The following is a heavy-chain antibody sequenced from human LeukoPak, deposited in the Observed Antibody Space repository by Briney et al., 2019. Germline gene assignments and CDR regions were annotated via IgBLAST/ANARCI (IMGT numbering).Heavy chain of an antibody. CDR2: VYYTGSI. CDR3: ARIPVTVVGSATTYYFDS. Sequence: PSETLSLTCTVSGGSFRSDAFYWGWLRQPPGTGLEWIGSVYYTGSIYHNPSLKSRVTMSVDTSKNQFSLNLSSVTAADTALYYCARIPVTVVGSATTYYFDSWGQGTLVIVSS. CDR1: GGSFRSDAFY. V-gene: IGHV4-39*01. J-gene: IGHJ4*02. D-gene: IGHD2-15*01.